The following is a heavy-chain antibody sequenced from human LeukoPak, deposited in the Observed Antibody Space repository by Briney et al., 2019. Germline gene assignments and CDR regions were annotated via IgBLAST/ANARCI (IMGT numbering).Heavy chain of an antibody. J-gene: IGHJ5*02. CDR1: GYTFTSYD. Sequence: ASGKVSCKASGYTFTSYDINWVRQATGQGLEWRGGRNPNSGNTGYAQKFQGRVTMTRTTSISTAYMELSSLRSEDTAVYYCARVYSRGWYQNWFDPWGQGNLVTVSS. D-gene: IGHD6-19*01. CDR2: RNPNSGNT. V-gene: IGHV1-8*01. CDR3: ARVYSRGWYQNWFDP.